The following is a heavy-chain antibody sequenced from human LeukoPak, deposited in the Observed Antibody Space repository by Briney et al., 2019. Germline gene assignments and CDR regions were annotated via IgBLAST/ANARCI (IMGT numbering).Heavy chain of an antibody. V-gene: IGHV3-23*01. CDR1: GFTFSSYA. Sequence: PGGSLRLSCAASGFTFSSYAMSLIRQAPGKGLEWVSAISGSGGSTYYADSVECRFTISRDNSKNTLYLQMNSLRAEDPAVYYCAKDKYCSGGSCYLYWYFDLWGRGTLVTVSS. D-gene: IGHD2-15*01. J-gene: IGHJ2*01. CDR2: ISGSGGST. CDR3: AKDKYCSGGSCYLYWYFDL.